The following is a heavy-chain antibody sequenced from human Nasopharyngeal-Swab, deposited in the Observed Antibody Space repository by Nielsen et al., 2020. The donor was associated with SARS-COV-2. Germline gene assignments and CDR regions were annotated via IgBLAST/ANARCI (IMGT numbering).Heavy chain of an antibody. D-gene: IGHD3-22*01. V-gene: IGHV3-15*07. CDR3: TTATAAAGTYYYDSSGYYYFGY. Sequence: VRQMPGKGLEWVGRIKSKTDGGTTDYAAPVKGRFTISRDDSKNTLYLQMNSLKTEDTAVYHCTTATAAAGTYYYDSSGYYYFGYWGQGTLVTVSS. CDR2: IKSKTDGGTT. J-gene: IGHJ4*02.